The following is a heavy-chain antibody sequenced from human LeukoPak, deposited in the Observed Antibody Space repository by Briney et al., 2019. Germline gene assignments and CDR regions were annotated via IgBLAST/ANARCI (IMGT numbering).Heavy chain of an antibody. CDR1: GVSISSYY. V-gene: IGHV4-59*01. CDR3: ARNRVVGAPNFDY. CDR2: IYYSGST. Sequence: SETLSLTCTVSGVSISSYYWAWIRQPPGKGLEWLWYIYYSGSTNYNPPLKSRVTISLDTSKNQFSLRLTSVTAADTAVYYFARNRVVGAPNFDYWGQGTLVTVFS. J-gene: IGHJ4*02. D-gene: IGHD1-26*01.